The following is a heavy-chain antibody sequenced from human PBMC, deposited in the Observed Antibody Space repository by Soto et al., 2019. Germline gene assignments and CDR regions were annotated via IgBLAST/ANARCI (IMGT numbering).Heavy chain of an antibody. CDR1: GFIFSTYG. Sequence: GGSLRLSCSVSGFIFSTYGMNWVRQSPGKGLEWVSSISSSRSYIYYADSVRGRFTISRDNAKELLFLQMNSLRAEDTAVYYCAKHGGRVVTALHFDYWGQGNLVTV. J-gene: IGHJ4*02. D-gene: IGHD2-21*02. CDR3: AKHGGRVVTALHFDY. CDR2: ISSSRSYI. V-gene: IGHV3-21*03.